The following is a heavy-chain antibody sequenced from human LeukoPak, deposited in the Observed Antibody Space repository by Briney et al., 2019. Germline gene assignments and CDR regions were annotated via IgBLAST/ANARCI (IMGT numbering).Heavy chain of an antibody. J-gene: IGHJ4*02. V-gene: IGHV4-59*01. Sequence: PSETLSLTCTVSGGSISSYYWSWIRQPPGKGLEWIGYIYYSGSTNYNPSLKSRVTISVDTSKNQFSLKLSSVTAADTAVYYCARELAGDFDYWGQGTLVTVSS. CDR3: ARELAGDFDY. CDR1: GGSISSYY. CDR2: IYYSGST. D-gene: IGHD3-10*01.